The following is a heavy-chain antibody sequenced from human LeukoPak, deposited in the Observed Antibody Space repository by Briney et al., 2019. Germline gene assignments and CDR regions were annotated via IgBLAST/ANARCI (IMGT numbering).Heavy chain of an antibody. D-gene: IGHD5-24*01. CDR1: GGSISDSY. CDR3: ARGDGYIQILDL. V-gene: IGHV4-4*07. J-gene: IGHJ4*02. CDR2: IYASGST. Sequence: SETLSLTCSVSGGSISDSYWNWIRQPAGKGLEWIGRIYASGSTIYNPSLKSQVTMSVDTSKNQFSLKLSSVTAADTAVYYCARGDGYIQILDLLGQGTLVTVSS.